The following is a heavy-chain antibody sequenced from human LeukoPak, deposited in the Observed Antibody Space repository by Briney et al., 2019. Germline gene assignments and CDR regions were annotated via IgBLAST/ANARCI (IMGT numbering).Heavy chain of an antibody. D-gene: IGHD2-15*01. CDR1: GFTFSTYT. CDR2: TSYDGSNK. Sequence: GGSLRLSCAASGFTFSTYTMHWVRQAPGKGLEWVAVTSYDGSNKYYADSVKGRFTISRDNSKNTLYLQMNSLRAEDTAVYYCARTYCSGGNCYSGFDYWGQGTLVTVSS. CDR3: ARTYCSGGNCYSGFDY. J-gene: IGHJ4*02. V-gene: IGHV3-30*04.